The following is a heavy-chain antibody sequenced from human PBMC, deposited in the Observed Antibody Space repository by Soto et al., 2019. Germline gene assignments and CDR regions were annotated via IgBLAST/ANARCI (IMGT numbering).Heavy chain of an antibody. V-gene: IGHV3-21*01. Sequence: GGSLRLSCAASGFTFSSYSMNWVRQAPGKGLEWVSSISSSSSYIYYADSVKGRFTISRDNAKNSLYLQMNSLRAEDTAVYYCASRITMVRGVIINRLDYWGQGTLVTVSS. CDR2: ISSSSSYI. J-gene: IGHJ4*02. D-gene: IGHD3-10*01. CDR1: GFTFSSYS. CDR3: ASRITMVRGVIINRLDY.